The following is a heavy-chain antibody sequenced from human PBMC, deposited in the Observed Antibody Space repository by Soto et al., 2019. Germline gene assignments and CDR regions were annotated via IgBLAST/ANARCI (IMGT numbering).Heavy chain of an antibody. CDR2: ISAYNGNT. Sequence: GASVKVSCKASGYTVTSYGISCVRQAPGQGLEWMGWISAYNGNTNYAQKLQGRVTMTTDTSTSTAYMELRSLRSDDTAVYYCARDQGFLEWSTAYYYGMDVWGQGTTVTVSS. J-gene: IGHJ6*02. CDR1: GYTVTSYG. D-gene: IGHD3-3*01. V-gene: IGHV1-18*04. CDR3: ARDQGFLEWSTAYYYGMDV.